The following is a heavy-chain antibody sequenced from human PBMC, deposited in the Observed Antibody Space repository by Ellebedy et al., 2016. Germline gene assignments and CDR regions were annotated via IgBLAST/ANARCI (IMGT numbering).Heavy chain of an antibody. Sequence: GESLKISCAASGLTLSNAWMNWVRQAPGKGLEWVGRINSRADGVTTDYAAPVKDRFTLSTDESKNTLYLQMNSLKTEDTAVYFGTAATKTRGLGYWGQGTLVTVSS. D-gene: IGHD1-7*01. CDR3: TAATKTRGLGY. J-gene: IGHJ4*02. V-gene: IGHV3-15*01. CDR2: INSRADGVTT. CDR1: GLTLSNAW.